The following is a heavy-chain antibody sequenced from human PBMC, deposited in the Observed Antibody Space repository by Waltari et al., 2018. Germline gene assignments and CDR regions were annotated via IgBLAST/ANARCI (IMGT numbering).Heavy chain of an antibody. CDR3: ARGHCSNTRCNTNHDYHYYYGMDV. J-gene: IGHJ6*02. D-gene: IGHD2-2*02. CDR1: GFTSRSSW. CDR2: INSDGIST. Sequence: EVQLVESGGGLVQPGGSLTVPCAASGFTSRSSWMPRVRNGAAEGLVWVSSINSDGISTSNADSGKGRLTISRDNAKNTLYLQMNSLRVEDTAVYYCARGHCSNTRCNTNHDYHYYYGMDVWGQGTTVTVSS. V-gene: IGHV3-74*01.